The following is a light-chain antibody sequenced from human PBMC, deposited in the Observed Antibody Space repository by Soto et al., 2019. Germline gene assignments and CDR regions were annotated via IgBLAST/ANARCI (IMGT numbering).Light chain of an antibody. J-gene: IGKJ4*01. CDR2: AAS. CDR1: QSVSKY. Sequence: EIVLTQSPGTLSLSPGERATLFCRASQSVSKYLGWYQQKPGQAPRLLIYAASNRATGIPDRFSGSGSGTDFTLTISRLEPEDFAVYYCQQFSSYPLTFGGGTQVDIK. V-gene: IGKV3-20*01. CDR3: QQFSSYPLT.